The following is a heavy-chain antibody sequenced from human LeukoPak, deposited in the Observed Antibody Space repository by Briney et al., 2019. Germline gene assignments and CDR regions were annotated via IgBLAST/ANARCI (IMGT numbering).Heavy chain of an antibody. CDR3: ARGPGGWFPDY. Sequence: GVSLRLSCAASGFTFSSYWMHWVRQAPGKGLVWVSRINSDGSSTSYADSVKGRFTISRDNAKNTLYLQMNSLRAEDTAVYYCARGPGGWFPDYWGQGTLVTVSS. CDR1: GFTFSSYW. D-gene: IGHD6-19*01. V-gene: IGHV3-74*01. CDR2: INSDGSST. J-gene: IGHJ4*02.